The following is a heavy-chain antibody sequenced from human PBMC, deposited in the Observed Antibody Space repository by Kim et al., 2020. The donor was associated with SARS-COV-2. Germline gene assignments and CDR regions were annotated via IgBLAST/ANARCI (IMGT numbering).Heavy chain of an antibody. J-gene: IGHJ6*02. Sequence: SETLSLTCTVSGGSISCYYWSWIRQPPGKGPEWIGYIYSSGSTKYNPSLKSRVTISLDTSINQFSLKLSSVTAADTAIYYCARGLCVSSWCYAGDYGLDVWGQGTTVSVSS. CDR3: ARGLCVSSWCYAGDYGLDV. V-gene: IGHV4-59*01. CDR1: GGSISCYY. CDR2: IYSSGST. D-gene: IGHD2-2*01.